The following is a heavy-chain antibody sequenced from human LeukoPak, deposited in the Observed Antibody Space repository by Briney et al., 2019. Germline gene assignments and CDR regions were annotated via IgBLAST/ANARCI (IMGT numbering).Heavy chain of an antibody. CDR2: IYYSGST. J-gene: IGHJ4*02. V-gene: IGHV4-59*01. D-gene: IGHD2-15*01. Sequence: SESLCLTCTASGCSIGSYYWSWIRQPPGKGLEWTGYIYYSGSTYYNPSLKSRVTISVDTSKNQFSLKVSSVTAADTSVCSCARCESGGYYFDYWGQGTLVTVSS. CDR1: GCSIGSYY. CDR3: ARCESGGYYFDY.